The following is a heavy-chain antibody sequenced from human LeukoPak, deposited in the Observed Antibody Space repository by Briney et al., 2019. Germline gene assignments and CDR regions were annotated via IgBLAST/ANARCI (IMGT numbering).Heavy chain of an antibody. D-gene: IGHD1-14*01. V-gene: IGHV3-7*04. CDR3: ARARIDY. J-gene: IGHJ4*02. CDR2: IKDDGSEK. Sequence: GGSLRLSCVGSGFTFSSYWMSWVRQAPGEGLEWVANIKDDGSEKYSVDSVKGRITISRDNAKNLLYMQMSSLRAEDTAVYYCARARIDYWGQGTLVTVSS. CDR1: GFTFSSYW.